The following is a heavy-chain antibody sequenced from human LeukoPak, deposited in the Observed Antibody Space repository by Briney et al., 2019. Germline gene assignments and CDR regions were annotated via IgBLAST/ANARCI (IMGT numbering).Heavy chain of an antibody. V-gene: IGHV3-23*01. Sequence: GGSLRLSCAASGFIFSSYAMSWVRQAPGKGLEWVSAISGSGGSTYYADSVKGRFTISRDNSKNTLYLQMSSLRAEDTAVYYCAKDQYWDCSTTSCYFHYWGQGALVTVSS. CDR1: GFIFSSYA. J-gene: IGHJ4*02. CDR3: AKDQYWDCSTTSCYFHY. CDR2: ISGSGGST. D-gene: IGHD2-2*01.